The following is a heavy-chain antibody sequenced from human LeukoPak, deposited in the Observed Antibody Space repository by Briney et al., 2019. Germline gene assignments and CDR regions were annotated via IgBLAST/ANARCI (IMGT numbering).Heavy chain of an antibody. CDR2: IIPIFGTA. V-gene: IGHV1-69*13. CDR3: ARESYCSSTSCYSDYYYYGMDV. J-gene: IGHJ6*02. Sequence: VASVKVSCKASGGTFSSYAISWVRQAPGQGLEWMGGIIPIFGTANYAQKFQGRVTITADESTSTAYMELSSLRSDDTAVYYCARESYCSSTSCYSDYYYYGMDVWGQGTTVTVSS. D-gene: IGHD2-2*01. CDR1: GGTFSSYA.